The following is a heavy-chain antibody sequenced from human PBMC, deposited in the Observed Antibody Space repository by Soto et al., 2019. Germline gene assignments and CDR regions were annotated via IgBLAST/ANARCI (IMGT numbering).Heavy chain of an antibody. CDR1: GGTFSSYA. V-gene: IGHV1-69*13. CDR3: ARAVLRYFDWLLSWWFDP. J-gene: IGHJ5*02. CDR2: IIPIFGTA. Sequence: SVKVSCKASGGTFSSYAISWVRQAPGQGLEWMGGIIPIFGTANYAQKFQGRVTITADESTSTAYMELSSLRSEDTAVYYCARAVLRYFDWLLSWWFDPWGQGTLVTVSS. D-gene: IGHD3-9*01.